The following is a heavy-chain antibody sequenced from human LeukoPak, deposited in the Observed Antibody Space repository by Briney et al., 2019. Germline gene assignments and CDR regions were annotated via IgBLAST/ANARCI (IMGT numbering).Heavy chain of an antibody. CDR2: ISTGGGST. CDR3: AKPGSSRHFFDY. V-gene: IGHV3-23*01. J-gene: IGHJ4*02. Sequence: PGGSLRLSCAASGFTFSSYGMSWVRQAPGKGLEWVSAISTGGGSTFYADSVKGRFTISRDNSKNRLYLQMISLRAEDTAVYYCAKPGSSRHFFDYWGQGTLVTVSS. D-gene: IGHD6-13*01. CDR1: GFTFSSYG.